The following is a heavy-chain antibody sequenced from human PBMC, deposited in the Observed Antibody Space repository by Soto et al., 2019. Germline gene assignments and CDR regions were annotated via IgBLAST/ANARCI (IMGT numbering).Heavy chain of an antibody. V-gene: IGHV4-30-2*01. D-gene: IGHD1-1*01. J-gene: IGHJ6*02. CDR2: IYNSGST. CDR1: GGSISSGGYS. Sequence: QLQLHESGSGLVKPSQTLSLTCAVSGGSISSGGYSWSWIRQPPGKGLEWIGYIYNSGSTYYSPYLNSRFTISLDTTNNNFPLNLTSVTATGTAVFYCHARGPLQTAVNRDYYYDGRDVWGQGTTVTVSS. CDR3: HARGPLQTAVNRDYYYDGRDV.